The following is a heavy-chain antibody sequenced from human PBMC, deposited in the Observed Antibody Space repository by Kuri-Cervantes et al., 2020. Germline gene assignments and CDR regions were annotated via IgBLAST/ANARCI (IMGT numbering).Heavy chain of an antibody. J-gene: IGHJ4*02. D-gene: IGHD3-3*01. V-gene: IGHV3-30*03. Sequence: GESLKISCAASGFTFSSYWMSWVRQAPDSGLECVAGIPCDGSHEYHADSVKGRFTISRDNSMNTLYLQMNSLRAEDTAVYYCGAPGVFGVPRLLDYWGQGTLVTVSS. CDR3: GAPGVFGVPRLLDY. CDR1: GFTFSSYW. CDR2: IPCDGSHE.